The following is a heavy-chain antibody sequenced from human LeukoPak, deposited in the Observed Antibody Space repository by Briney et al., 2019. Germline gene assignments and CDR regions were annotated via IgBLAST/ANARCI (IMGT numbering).Heavy chain of an antibody. J-gene: IGHJ6*02. Sequence: PSETLSLTCTVSGGSISSYYWSWIRQPPGKGLEWIGYVYYSGSTNYNPSLKSRVTISVDTSKNQFSLKVSSVTAADTAVYYCAREVIVGATGYYYYGMDVWGQGTTVTVSS. CDR3: AREVIVGATGYYYYGMDV. CDR2: VYYSGST. D-gene: IGHD1-26*01. CDR1: GGSISSYY. V-gene: IGHV4-59*01.